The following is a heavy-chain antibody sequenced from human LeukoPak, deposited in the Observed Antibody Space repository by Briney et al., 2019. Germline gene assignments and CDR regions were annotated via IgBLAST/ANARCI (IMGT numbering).Heavy chain of an antibody. Sequence: PSETLSLTCTVSGGSISTYYWSWIRQPPGKGLEWIGYIYYSGSTNYNPSLKSRVTISADTSKNQLSLKLSSVTAADTAVYYCARTIAAAGSDWFDPWGQGTLVTVSS. CDR3: ARTIAAAGSDWFDP. D-gene: IGHD6-13*01. J-gene: IGHJ5*02. V-gene: IGHV4-59*08. CDR2: IYYSGST. CDR1: GGSISTYY.